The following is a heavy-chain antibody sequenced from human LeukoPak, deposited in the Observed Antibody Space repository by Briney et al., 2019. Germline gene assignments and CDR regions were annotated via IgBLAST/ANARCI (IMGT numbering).Heavy chain of an antibody. J-gene: IGHJ1*01. V-gene: IGHV1-69*05. D-gene: IGHD2-2*01. CDR1: GGTFSSCA. Sequence: GASVKVSCKASGGTFSSCAISWVRQAPGQGLEWMGGIIPIFGTANYAQKFQGRVTITTDESTSTAYMELSSLRSEDTAVYYSATCSSTSCYLGKEGYFQHWGQGTLVTVSS. CDR3: ATCSSTSCYLGKEGYFQH. CDR2: IIPIFGTA.